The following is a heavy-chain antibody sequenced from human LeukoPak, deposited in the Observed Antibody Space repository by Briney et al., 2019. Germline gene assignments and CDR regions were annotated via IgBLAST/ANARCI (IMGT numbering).Heavy chain of an antibody. Sequence: GGSLRLSCAVSGFTFSHFWMSWVRQAPGKGLEWVAYIKKTGSETYYVDSVKGRFTITRDNTRNSLFLQMYSLRAEDTAVYFCAREDGYCSGGNCYSYFDSWGQGTLVTVSS. J-gene: IGHJ4*02. CDR3: AREDGYCSGGNCYSYFDS. CDR2: IKKTGSET. CDR1: GFTFSHFW. D-gene: IGHD2-15*01. V-gene: IGHV3-7*01.